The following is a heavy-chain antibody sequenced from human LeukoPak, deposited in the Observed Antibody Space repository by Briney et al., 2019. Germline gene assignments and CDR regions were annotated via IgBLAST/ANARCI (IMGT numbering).Heavy chain of an antibody. CDR3: AKDRTITMVRGLTGHRQYYFDY. CDR2: ISGSGGST. CDR1: GFTFSSYA. V-gene: IGHV3-23*01. J-gene: IGHJ4*02. Sequence: PGGSLRLSCAASGFTFSSYAISWVRQAPGKGLEWVSAISGSGGSTYYADSVKGRFTISRDNSKNTLYLQMNSLRAEDTAVYYCAKDRTITMVRGLTGHRQYYFDYWGQGTLVTVSS. D-gene: IGHD3-10*01.